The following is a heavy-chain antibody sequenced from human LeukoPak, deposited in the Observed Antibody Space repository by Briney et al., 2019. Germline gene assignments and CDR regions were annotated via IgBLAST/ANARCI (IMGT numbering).Heavy chain of an antibody. CDR3: AKGLGVASLIVDALDM. J-gene: IGHJ3*02. V-gene: IGHV3-9*03. CDR1: GFTFHDYS. Sequence: GRSLRLSCAASGFTFHDYSMHWVRQVPGRGREWVSGITWNSGSVRYEDSVRGRFTISRDNAKNSLYLQMNSLRPEDMAFYYCAKGLGVASLIVDALDMWGQGTMVTV. CDR2: ITWNSGSV. D-gene: IGHD3/OR15-3a*01.